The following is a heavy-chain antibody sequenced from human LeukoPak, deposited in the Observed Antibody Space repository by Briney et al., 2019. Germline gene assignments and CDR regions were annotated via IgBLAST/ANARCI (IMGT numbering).Heavy chain of an antibody. CDR3: SKAPLETCTGAVCYYLDV. J-gene: IGHJ6*03. CDR1: EFSISHYA. V-gene: IGHV3-23*01. CDR2: DTSSTTST. Sequence: GGSLRLSCTASEFSISHYAMSWVRQAPGKGLEWVSADTSSTTSTYYANSVRGRFTISRDNSMNTLCLQMNSLRADDTAVYYCSKAPLETCTGAVCYYLDVWGKGTTVIVSS. D-gene: IGHD2-8*02.